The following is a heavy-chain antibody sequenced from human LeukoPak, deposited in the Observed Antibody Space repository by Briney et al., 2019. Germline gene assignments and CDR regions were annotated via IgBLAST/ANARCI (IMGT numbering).Heavy chain of an antibody. CDR1: GYMFNIYG. J-gene: IGHJ6*03. D-gene: IGHD2/OR15-2a*01. CDR2: TSVNNGDT. V-gene: IGHV1-18*01. CDR3: ARNSISLYYYNYYMDV. Sequence: GASVKVSCKASGYMFNIYGISWVRQAPGQGLEWMAWTSVNNGDTKYGQKFQGRVTVTTDTSTSTVYMERRSLRSDDTAVYYCARNSISLYYYNYYMDVWGKGTTVTVSS.